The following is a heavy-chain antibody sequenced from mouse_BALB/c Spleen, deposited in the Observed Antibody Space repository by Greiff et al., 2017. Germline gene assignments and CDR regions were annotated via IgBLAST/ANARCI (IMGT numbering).Heavy chain of an antibody. J-gene: IGHJ2*01. CDR3: AKDRYSEISDCFDY. Sequence: EVQLQESGAELVKPGASVKLSCTASGFNIKDTYMHWVKQRPEQGLEWIGRIDPANGNTKYDPKFQGKATITADTSSNTAYLQLSSLTSEDTAVYYAAKDRYSEISDCFDYWGQGTTLTVSS. D-gene: IGHD1-1*01. V-gene: IGHV14-3*02. CDR2: IDPANGNT. CDR1: GFNIKDTY.